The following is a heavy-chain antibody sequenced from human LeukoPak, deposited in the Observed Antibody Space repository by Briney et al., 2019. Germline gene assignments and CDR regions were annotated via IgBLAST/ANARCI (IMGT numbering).Heavy chain of an antibody. Sequence: SVRVSCKASGGTFSSYAISWVRQAPGQGLEWMGGIIPIFGTANYAQKFQGRVTITTDESTSTAYMELSSLRSEDTAVYYCARDGYNVEDYYYYYMDVWGKGTTVTVSS. CDR1: GGTFSSYA. V-gene: IGHV1-69*05. J-gene: IGHJ6*03. D-gene: IGHD5-24*01. CDR2: IIPIFGTA. CDR3: ARDGYNVEDYYYYYMDV.